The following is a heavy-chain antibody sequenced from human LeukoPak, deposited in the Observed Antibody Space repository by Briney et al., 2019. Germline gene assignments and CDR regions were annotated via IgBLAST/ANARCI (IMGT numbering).Heavy chain of an antibody. V-gene: IGHV3-30*18. CDR3: ANLDYGGNPRVDY. Sequence: GGSLRLSCAASGFTFSSYGMHWVRQAPGKGLEWVAVISYDGSNKYYADSVKGRFTISRDNSKSTLYLQMNSLRAEDTAVYYCANLDYGGNPRVDYWGQGTLVAVSS. J-gene: IGHJ4*02. CDR2: ISYDGSNK. CDR1: GFTFSSYG. D-gene: IGHD4-23*01.